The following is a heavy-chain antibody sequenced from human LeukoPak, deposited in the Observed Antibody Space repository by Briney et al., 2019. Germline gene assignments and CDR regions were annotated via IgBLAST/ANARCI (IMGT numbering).Heavy chain of an antibody. CDR1: GFTFSRHA. CDR2: ISGSGSSV. Sequence: PGGSLRLPCVASGFTFSRHAMNWVRQAPGKGLEWVAFISGSGSSVHYADSVKGRFTISRDNLKNSVYLQMNSLRAEDTAVYYCAREPKFLEWLHLDAWGQGALVTVSS. J-gene: IGHJ5*02. CDR3: AREPKFLEWLHLDA. V-gene: IGHV3-21*01. D-gene: IGHD3-3*01.